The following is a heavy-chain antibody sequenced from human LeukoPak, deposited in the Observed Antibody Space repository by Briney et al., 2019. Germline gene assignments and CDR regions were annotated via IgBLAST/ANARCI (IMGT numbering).Heavy chain of an antibody. CDR1: GFTFSSYG. D-gene: IGHD2-15*01. CDR3: ARGYCSGGSCPGPDAFDI. V-gene: IGHV3-33*01. Sequence: GGSLRLSCAASGFTFSSYGMHWVRQAPGKGLEWVAVIWYDGSNKYYADSVKGRFTISRDNSKNTLYLQMNSLRAEDTAVYYCARGYCSGGSCPGPDAFDIWSQGTMVTVSS. CDR2: IWYDGSNK. J-gene: IGHJ3*02.